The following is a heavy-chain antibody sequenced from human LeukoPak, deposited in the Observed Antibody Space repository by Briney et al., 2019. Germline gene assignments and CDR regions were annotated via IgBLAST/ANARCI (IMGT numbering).Heavy chain of an antibody. Sequence: SQTLSLTCAVSGGSISSGGYSWSWIRQPPGKGLEWIGYIYYSGSTYYNPSLKSRVTISVDTSKNRFSLKLSSVTAADTAVYYCARHERSSITMVRGVKPKKWFDPWGQGTLVTVSS. D-gene: IGHD3-10*01. J-gene: IGHJ5*02. V-gene: IGHV4-30-2*03. CDR3: ARHERSSITMVRGVKPKKWFDP. CDR1: GGSISSGGYS. CDR2: IYYSGST.